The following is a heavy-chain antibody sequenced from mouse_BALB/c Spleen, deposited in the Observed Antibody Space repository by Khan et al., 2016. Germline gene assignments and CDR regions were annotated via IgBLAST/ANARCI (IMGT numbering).Heavy chain of an antibody. CDR1: GYAFSSYW. V-gene: IGHV1-80*01. CDR3: ARMNGVSFAY. J-gene: IGHJ3*01. CDR2: IYPGDGDT. Sequence: QVQLQQSGAELVRPGSSVKISCKASGYAFSSYWMNWLKQRPGQGLEWIGQIYPGDGDTNYNGKFKGKATLTADKSSSTAYMQLSGLTSEASAVYFCARMNGVSFAYWGQGTLVTVSA.